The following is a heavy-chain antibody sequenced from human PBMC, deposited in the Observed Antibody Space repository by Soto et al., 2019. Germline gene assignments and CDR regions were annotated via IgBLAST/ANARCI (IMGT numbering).Heavy chain of an antibody. CDR1: GGSFSGYY. D-gene: IGHD2-2*01. J-gene: IGHJ5*02. CDR3: ARGPVVPAATNWFDP. Sequence: SETLSLTCAVYGGSFSGYYWSWIRQPPGKGLEWIGEINHSGSTNYNPSLKSRVTISVDTSKNQFSLKLSSVTAADTAVYYCARGPVVPAATNWFDPWGQGTLVIVSS. CDR2: INHSGST. V-gene: IGHV4-34*01.